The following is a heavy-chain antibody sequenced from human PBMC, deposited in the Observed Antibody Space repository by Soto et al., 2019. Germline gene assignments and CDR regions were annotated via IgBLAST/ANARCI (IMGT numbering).Heavy chain of an antibody. CDR3: SRGPDSDISCYCYFDY. V-gene: IGHV3-49*04. D-gene: IGHD3-22*01. J-gene: IGHJ4*02. Sequence: GGSLRLSCTASGFTFGDYAMSWVRQAPGKGLEWVGFIRSKAYGGTTEYAASVKGRFTISRDDSKSIAYLQMNSLKTEATAVSFCSRGPDSDISCYCYFDYWGQGTLVTVSS. CDR1: GFTFGDYA. CDR2: IRSKAYGGTT.